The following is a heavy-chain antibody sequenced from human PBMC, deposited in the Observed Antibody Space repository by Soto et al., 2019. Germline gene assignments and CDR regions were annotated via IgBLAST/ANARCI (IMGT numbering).Heavy chain of an antibody. D-gene: IGHD3-3*01. CDR1: GFTFSSFG. Sequence: QVQVVESGGGVVQPGRSLRLSCAAFGFTFSSFGMHWVRQARGKALEWVSLIWYDGSKKSYGDSVKGRFTISRDNSRNTVCLQLDSLRAHDTAVYYCARDASYYSLWSGYYPSRNGTGVWSQGTTVTVSS. CDR2: IWYDGSKK. CDR3: ARDASYYSLWSGYYPSRNGTGV. V-gene: IGHV3-33*01. J-gene: IGHJ6*02.